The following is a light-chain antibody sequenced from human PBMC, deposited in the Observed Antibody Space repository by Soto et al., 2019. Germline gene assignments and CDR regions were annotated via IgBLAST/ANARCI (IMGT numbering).Light chain of an antibody. CDR1: QSVSSN. V-gene: IGKV3-15*01. CDR3: QQYNNWYT. J-gene: IGKJ2*01. CDR2: GAS. Sequence: EIVMTQSPATLSVSPGERATLSGRASQSVSSNLAWYQQKPGQAPRLLIYGASTRATGIPARFSGSGSGTDFTLTISSLQSEDFAVYYCQQYNNWYTFGQGTKLEIK.